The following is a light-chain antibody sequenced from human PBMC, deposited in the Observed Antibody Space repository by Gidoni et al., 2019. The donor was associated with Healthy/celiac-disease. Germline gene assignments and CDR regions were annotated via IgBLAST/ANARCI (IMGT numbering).Light chain of an antibody. Sequence: DIVMTQSTRYMPVTPGEPASISCRSSQSLLHSKGYNYLDWYLQKPGQSPQLLIYLGSNRASGVPYRFSGSGSGTDFTLKISSVEAEDVGVYYCMQALQTPFTFGPGTKVDIK. CDR1: QSLLHSKGYNY. V-gene: IGKV2-28*01. J-gene: IGKJ3*01. CDR2: LGS. CDR3: MQALQTPFT.